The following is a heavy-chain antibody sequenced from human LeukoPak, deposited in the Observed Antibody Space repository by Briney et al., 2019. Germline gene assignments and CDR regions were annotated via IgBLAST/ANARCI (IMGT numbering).Heavy chain of an antibody. J-gene: IGHJ4*02. V-gene: IGHV4-34*01. Sequence: PSETLSLTCAVYGGSFSGYYWSWIRQPPGKGPEWIGEINHSGSTNYNPSLKSRVTISVDTSKNQFSLKLSSVTAADTAVYYCASLGGRASYYFDYWGQGTLVTVSS. CDR1: GGSFSGYY. D-gene: IGHD3-16*01. CDR2: INHSGST. CDR3: ASLGGRASYYFDY.